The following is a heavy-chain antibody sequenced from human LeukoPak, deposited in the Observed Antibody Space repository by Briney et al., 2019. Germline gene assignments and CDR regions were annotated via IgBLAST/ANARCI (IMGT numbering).Heavy chain of an antibody. CDR2: ISAGSDTT. CDR3: ARWIYYFDS. D-gene: IGHD5-12*01. V-gene: IGHV3-23*01. J-gene: IGHJ4*02. CDR1: GFTFSSYA. Sequence: PGGSLRLSCAACGFTFSSYAMNWVRQAPGKGLEWVSAISAGSDTTLYADSVKGRFTISRDNSRNTLYLQMNNLRAEDTAIYHCARWIYYFDSWGQGTLVTVSS.